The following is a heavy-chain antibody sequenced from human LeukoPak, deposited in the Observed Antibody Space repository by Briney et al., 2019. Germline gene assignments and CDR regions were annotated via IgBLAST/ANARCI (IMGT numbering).Heavy chain of an antibody. Sequence: GRSLRLSCAASGFTFDDYAMHWVRQAPGKGLEWVSGISWNSGSIGYADSVKGRFIISRDNAKNSLYLQMNSLRAEDTALYYCAGFSGAAAHWGQGTLVTVSS. CDR3: AGFSGAAAH. D-gene: IGHD6-13*01. V-gene: IGHV3-9*01. CDR1: GFTFDDYA. J-gene: IGHJ4*02. CDR2: ISWNSGSI.